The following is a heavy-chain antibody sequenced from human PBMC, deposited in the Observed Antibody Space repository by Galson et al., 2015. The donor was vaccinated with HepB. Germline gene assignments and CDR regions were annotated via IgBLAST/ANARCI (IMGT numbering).Heavy chain of an antibody. D-gene: IGHD3-22*01. CDR3: ANDPRITMIVVDNYYYGMDV. J-gene: IGHJ6*02. CDR2: ISYDGSNK. Sequence: SLRLSCAASGFTFSSYGMHWVRQAPGKGLEWVAVISYDGSNKYYADSVKGRFTISRDNSKNTLYLQMNSLRAEDTAVYYCANDPRITMIVVDNYYYGMDVWGQGTTVTVSS. CDR1: GFTFSSYG. V-gene: IGHV3-30*18.